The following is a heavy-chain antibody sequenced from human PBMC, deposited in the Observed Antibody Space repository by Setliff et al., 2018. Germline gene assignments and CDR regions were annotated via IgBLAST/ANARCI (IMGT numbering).Heavy chain of an antibody. CDR1: GYTFTSYG. CDR3: ARMITPHRWSYYYYYMDV. D-gene: IGHD3-16*01. Sequence: GASVKVSCKASGYTFTSYGISWARQAPGQGLEWMGWISAYNGNTNYAQKLQGRVTMTTDTSTSTAYMELRSLRSDDTAVYYCARMITPHRWSYYYYYMDVWGKGTTVTVSS. V-gene: IGHV1-18*01. J-gene: IGHJ6*03. CDR2: ISAYNGNT.